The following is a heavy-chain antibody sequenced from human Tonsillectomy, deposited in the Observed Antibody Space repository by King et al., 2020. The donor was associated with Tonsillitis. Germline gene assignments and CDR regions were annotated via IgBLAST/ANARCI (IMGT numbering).Heavy chain of an antibody. CDR3: ARQPSIAARSFYYYGMDV. J-gene: IGHJ6*02. CDR1: GDSISSSSYY. CDR2: IYYSGSA. D-gene: IGHD6-6*01. V-gene: IGHV4-39*01. Sequence: QLQESGPGLVKPSETLSLTCTVSGDSISSSSYYWGWIRQPPGKGLEWIGSIYYSGSAYYNPSLKSRVTISVDTSKNQFSLKLSSVTAADTAVYYCARQPSIAARSFYYYGMDVWGQGTTVTVS.